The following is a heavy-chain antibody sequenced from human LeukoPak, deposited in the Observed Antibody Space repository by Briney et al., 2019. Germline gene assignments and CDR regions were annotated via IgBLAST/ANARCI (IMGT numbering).Heavy chain of an antibody. Sequence: GGSLRLSCAASAFTISSYWMTWVRQAPGKGLEWVANIKQEGSEKHYVDSVKGRFTISRDNAKNSLYLQMNSLRPEDTAVYYCARRGSSYGLDYWGQGTLVTVSS. CDR3: ARRGSSYGLDY. V-gene: IGHV3-7*04. CDR2: IKQEGSEK. CDR1: AFTISSYW. J-gene: IGHJ4*02. D-gene: IGHD5-18*01.